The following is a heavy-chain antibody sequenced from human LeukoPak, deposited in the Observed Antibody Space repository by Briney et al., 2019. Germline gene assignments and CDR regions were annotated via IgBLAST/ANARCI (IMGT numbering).Heavy chain of an antibody. CDR2: IYTSGST. CDR1: GGSISSYY. Sequence: SETLSLTCTVSGGSISSYYWSWIRQPAGKGLEWIGRIYTSGSTNYNPSLKSRVTMSVDTSKNQFSLKLSSVTAADTAVYYCARGGPGEFGELFYYFDYWGQGTLVTVSS. V-gene: IGHV4-4*07. D-gene: IGHD3-10*01. CDR3: ARGGPGEFGELFYYFDY. J-gene: IGHJ4*02.